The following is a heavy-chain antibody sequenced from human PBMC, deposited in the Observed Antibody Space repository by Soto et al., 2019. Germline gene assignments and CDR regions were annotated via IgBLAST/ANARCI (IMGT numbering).Heavy chain of an antibody. CDR1: GFTFSSYA. V-gene: IGHV3-64D*08. CDR2: ISSNGGST. J-gene: IGHJ5*02. Sequence: EVQLVESGGGLVQPGGSLRLSCSASGFTFSSYAMHWVRQAPGEGLEYVSAISSNGGSTYYADSVKGRFTISRDNSKNTLYLQMSSLRAEDTAVYYCVKVVGYSSSWYWFDPWGQGTLVTVSS. D-gene: IGHD6-13*01. CDR3: VKVVGYSSSWYWFDP.